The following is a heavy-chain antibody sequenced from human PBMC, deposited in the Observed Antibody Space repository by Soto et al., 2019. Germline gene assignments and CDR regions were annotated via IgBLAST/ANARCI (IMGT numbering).Heavy chain of an antibody. D-gene: IGHD6-6*01. J-gene: IGHJ6*02. Sequence: EVQLVESGGGLVQPGGSLRLSCAASGFSFLTYSMNWVRQAPGKGLEWVSYISSRSYTIYYVDSVKGRFTISRDNAKNSLYLQMNSLRDEDTAVYYCARGGSSSDNGMDVWGQGTTVTVSS. CDR3: ARGGSSSDNGMDV. V-gene: IGHV3-48*02. CDR1: GFSFLTYS. CDR2: ISSRSYTI.